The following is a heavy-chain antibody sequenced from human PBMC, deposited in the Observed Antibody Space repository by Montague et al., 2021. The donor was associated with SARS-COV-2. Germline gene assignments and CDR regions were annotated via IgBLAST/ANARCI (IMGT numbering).Heavy chain of an antibody. CDR1: GYSISSGYF. Sequence: SETLSLTCSVSGYSISSGYFWGWIRQPPGKGLEWIGAIYHGGFTXXNPXXXSRLTMSLDTSKNQFSLRLSSVTAADTAIYYCARAHCGGDCNYLYIWFDSWGQGALVTVSS. D-gene: IGHD2-21*01. CDR2: IYHGGFT. V-gene: IGHV4-38-2*02. CDR3: ARAHCGGDCNYLYIWFDS. J-gene: IGHJ5*01.